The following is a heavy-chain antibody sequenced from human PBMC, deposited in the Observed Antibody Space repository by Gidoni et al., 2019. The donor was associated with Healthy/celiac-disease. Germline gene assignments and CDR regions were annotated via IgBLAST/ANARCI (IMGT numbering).Heavy chain of an antibody. CDR1: GLTFSSDA. CDR3: AKDQVVVVVGAYYFDY. J-gene: IGHJ4*02. Sequence: EVQLVESGGGLVQPGGSLRLSGAAYGLTFSSDAMSWVRQAPGKGLEWFSAISGSGVSTYYADSVKCRFTLSRDNSKNTLYLQMNSLSAEDTAVYYCAKDQVVVVVGAYYFDYWGQGTLVTVSS. CDR2: ISGSGVST. V-gene: IGHV3-23*04. D-gene: IGHD2-15*01.